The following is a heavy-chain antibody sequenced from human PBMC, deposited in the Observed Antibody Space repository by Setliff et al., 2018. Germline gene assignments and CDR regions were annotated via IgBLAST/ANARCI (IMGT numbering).Heavy chain of an antibody. Sequence: PSETLSLTCTVSGGSISNTFYYWSWIRQPAGKGLEWIGHIYTSWSTNYNPSLKSRVNISVDTSKNQYSLKLSSVTAADTAVYYCARGRNVAARLYDSWGQGALVTVSS. CDR1: GGSISNTFYY. D-gene: IGHD6-6*01. CDR2: IYTSWST. CDR3: ARGRNVAARLYDS. V-gene: IGHV4-61*09. J-gene: IGHJ4*02.